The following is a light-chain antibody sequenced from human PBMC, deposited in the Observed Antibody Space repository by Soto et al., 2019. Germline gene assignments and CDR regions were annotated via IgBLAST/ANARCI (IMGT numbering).Light chain of an antibody. V-gene: IGKV1-39*01. J-gene: IGKJ1*01. CDR2: AAS. CDR1: QSISNC. CDR3: QQSYSTPWT. Sequence: DIQMTQSPSSLSASVGDRVTIPCRASQSISNCLSWYQQIPGKAPKLLIYAASTLRSGVSSRFSGSGSGTEFTLTISSLQPEDFATYYCQQSYSTPWTFGQGTKVEIK.